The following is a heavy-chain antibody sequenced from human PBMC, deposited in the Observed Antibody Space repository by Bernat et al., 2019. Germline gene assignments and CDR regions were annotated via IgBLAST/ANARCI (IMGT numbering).Heavy chain of an antibody. CDR2: ISYDGSNK. D-gene: IGHD6-19*01. CDR3: AREAISQWLVGAFDI. Sequence: QVQLVESGGGVVQPGRSLRLSCAASGFTFSSYAMHWVRQAPGKGLEWVAVISYDGSNKYYADSVNGRLTISRDNSKNTLYLQMSSLRAEDTAVYYCAREAISQWLVGAFDIWGQGTMVTVSS. CDR1: GFTFSSYA. J-gene: IGHJ3*02. V-gene: IGHV3-30*15.